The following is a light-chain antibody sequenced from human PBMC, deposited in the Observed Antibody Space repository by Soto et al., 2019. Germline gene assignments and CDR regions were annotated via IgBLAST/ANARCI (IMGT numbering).Light chain of an antibody. V-gene: IGKV1-39*01. CDR1: QTISNY. CDR2: PAS. CDR3: QQCNSSPVT. J-gene: IGKJ3*01. Sequence: DIQMTQSPSSLSASVGDRVTITCRASQTISNYLDWYQQKPGKAPKLLIYPASSLQSWVPSRFSGSGSGTDLTLTISSLQPEDFATYFCQQCNSSPVTFGHGTKVDFK.